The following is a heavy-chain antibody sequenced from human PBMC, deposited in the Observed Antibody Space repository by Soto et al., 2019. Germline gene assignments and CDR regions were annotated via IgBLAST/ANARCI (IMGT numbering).Heavy chain of an antibody. V-gene: IGHV1-18*04. D-gene: IGHD7-27*01. J-gene: IGHJ6*04. CDR2: ISTYSGNT. CDR3: ARGLGTNELDV. Sequence: ASVKVSFKASGYKFITYCITWVRQAPGQGLEWMGGISTYSGNTDYAHSFQDRVTMTTDTSTSTVYMELGSLRSDETAVYYCARGLGTNELDVWGEWRTVSVSS. CDR1: GYKFITYC.